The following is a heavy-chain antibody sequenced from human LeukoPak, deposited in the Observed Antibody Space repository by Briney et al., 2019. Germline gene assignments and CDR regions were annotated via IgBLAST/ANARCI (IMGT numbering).Heavy chain of an antibody. CDR1: GGSFSGYY. CDR3: ARGVYYGSGSYYLNY. Sequence: SETLSLTCAVYGGSFSGYYWSWIRQPPGKGLEWIGEINHSGSTNYNPSLKSRVTISVDTSKNQFSLKLSSVTAADTAVYYCARGVYYGSGSYYLNYWGRGTLVTVSS. D-gene: IGHD3-10*01. CDR2: INHSGST. J-gene: IGHJ4*02. V-gene: IGHV4-34*01.